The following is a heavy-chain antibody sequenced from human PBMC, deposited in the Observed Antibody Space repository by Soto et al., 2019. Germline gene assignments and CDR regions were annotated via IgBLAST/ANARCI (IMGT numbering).Heavy chain of an antibody. Sequence: PSETLSLTCTVSGGTISSSSYYWGWIRQPPGKGLEWIGSIDYSGSTYYNPSLKSRVTITVDTSKNQFYLTLSSVTAADTAVDYCARSMTAAGGDVFDIWGQGTMVTVSS. CDR2: IDYSGST. J-gene: IGHJ3*02. V-gene: IGHV4-39*01. CDR1: GGTISSSSYY. D-gene: IGHD6-13*01. CDR3: ARSMTAAGGDVFDI.